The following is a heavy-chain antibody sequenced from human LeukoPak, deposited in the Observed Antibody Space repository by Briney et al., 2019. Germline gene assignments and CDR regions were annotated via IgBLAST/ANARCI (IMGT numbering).Heavy chain of an antibody. CDR2: ISAYNGNT. CDR3: ATKRSSNTFDY. V-gene: IGHV1-18*01. J-gene: IGHJ4*02. D-gene: IGHD2-2*01. Sequence: AASVKVSCKASGYTFTSYGISWVRQAPGQGLEWMGWISAYNGNTNYAQKLQGRVTMTTDTSTSTAYMELRSLRSDDTAVYYCATKRSSNTFDYWGQGTLVTVSS. CDR1: GYTFTSYG.